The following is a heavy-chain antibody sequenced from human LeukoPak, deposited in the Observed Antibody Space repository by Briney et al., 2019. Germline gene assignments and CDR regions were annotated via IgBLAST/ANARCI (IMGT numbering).Heavy chain of an antibody. D-gene: IGHD3-22*01. CDR3: AKGLSLYYDSSGYLFDY. V-gene: IGHV3-11*01. CDR1: GFTFSDYY. J-gene: IGHJ4*02. CDR2: IANTGTII. Sequence: GGSLRLSCAPSGFTFSDYYMSWLRQAPGKGLQWVAYIANTGTIINYAGSVRGRFTISRDNAKNSVFLQMNGLRADDTAVYYCAKGLSLYYDSSGYLFDYWGQGTLVTVSS.